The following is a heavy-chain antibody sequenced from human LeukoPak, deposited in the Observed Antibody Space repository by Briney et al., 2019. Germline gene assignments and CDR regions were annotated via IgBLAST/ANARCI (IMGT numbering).Heavy chain of an antibody. D-gene: IGHD1-1*01. CDR3: ARSRAWNFDH. V-gene: IGHV6-1*01. CDR1: GDSVSSNGAS. CDR2: TKYTSKWLN. J-gene: IGHJ4*02. Sequence: SQTLSLTCVISGDSVSSNGASWNWIRQSPSRGLEWLGKTKYTSKWLNDYALSVKSRITINPDTSMNHFSLHLSSVTPDDTAVYYCARSRAWNFDHWGQGTLVTVSS.